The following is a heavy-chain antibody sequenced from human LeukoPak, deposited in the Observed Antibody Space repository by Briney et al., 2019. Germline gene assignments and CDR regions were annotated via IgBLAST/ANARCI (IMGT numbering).Heavy chain of an antibody. D-gene: IGHD3-16*01. CDR1: GYTFSTYG. J-gene: IGHJ4*02. Sequence: ASVKVSCKASGYTFSTYGVSWVRQAPGQGLEWMGWISAYNSYTRYVEKFQGRVTMTIDTSTNTADMELRSLRSDDTAVYYCATTRGSHDLTPYFDYWGQGTLVTVSS. CDR3: ATTRGSHDLTPYFDY. CDR2: ISAYNSYT. V-gene: IGHV1-18*01.